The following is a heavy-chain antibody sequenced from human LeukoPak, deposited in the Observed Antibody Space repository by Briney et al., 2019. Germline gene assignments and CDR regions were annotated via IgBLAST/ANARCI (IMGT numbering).Heavy chain of an antibody. J-gene: IGHJ6*02. CDR3: ARSSAGPYSSSSSRHGMDV. V-gene: IGHV3-74*01. CDR1: GFSFSGHW. D-gene: IGHD6-6*01. CDR2: ISPTGSTT. Sequence: GGSLRLSCTASGFSFSGHWMHWARQLPGKGLVWVSRISPTGSTTSYADSVKGRFTVSRDNAKNSLYLQMNSLRAEDTAVYYCARSSAGPYSSSSSRHGMDVWGQGTTVTVSS.